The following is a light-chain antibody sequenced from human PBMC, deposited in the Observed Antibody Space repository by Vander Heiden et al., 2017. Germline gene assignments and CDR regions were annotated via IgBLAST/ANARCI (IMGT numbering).Light chain of an antibody. V-gene: IGLV3-19*01. J-gene: IGLJ1*01. CDR1: GLRRYY. Sequence: SSELTQVPALSVALCQRVRITCQGDGLRRYYASWYQQKPGQAPVLVMFGQGNRPSGIPDRFSGSSSGDTASLTITGAQAEDEADYYCNSRDTSGNSPYVFGTGTKVTVL. CDR3: NSRDTSGNSPYV. CDR2: GQG.